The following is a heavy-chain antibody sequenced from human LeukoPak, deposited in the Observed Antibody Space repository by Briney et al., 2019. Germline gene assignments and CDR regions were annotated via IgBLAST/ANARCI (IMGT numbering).Heavy chain of an antibody. J-gene: IGHJ4*02. CDR2: IKQDGIEK. CDR1: GYSISSGYY. V-gene: IGHV3-7*01. CDR3: ARDQDGALDY. D-gene: IGHD4-17*01. Sequence: ETLSLTCAVSGYSISSGYYWSWIRQPPGKGLEWVANIKQDGIEKNYADSVRGRFTISRDNAKSSLFLQMSSLRVDDTAVYYCARDQDGALDYWGQGSLVTVSS.